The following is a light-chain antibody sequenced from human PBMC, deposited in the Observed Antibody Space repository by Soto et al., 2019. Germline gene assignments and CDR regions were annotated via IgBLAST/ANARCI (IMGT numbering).Light chain of an antibody. CDR2: DAS. CDR1: QSISSW. J-gene: IGKJ5*01. CDR3: QQYNSYSIT. Sequence: DIQMTQSPSTLCASVGDRVTIPCRASQSISSWLAWYQQKPGKAPKLLIYDASSLESGVPSRFSGSGSGTEFTLTISSLQPDDFATYYCQQYNSYSITFGQGTRL. V-gene: IGKV1-5*01.